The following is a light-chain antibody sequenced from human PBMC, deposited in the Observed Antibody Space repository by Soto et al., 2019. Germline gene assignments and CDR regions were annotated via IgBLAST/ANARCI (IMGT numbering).Light chain of an antibody. J-gene: IGKJ1*01. CDR1: QSISSW. CDR3: QQYKSYSRT. CDR2: DAS. Sequence: DIQMTQSPSTLSASVGDRVTITCRASQSISSWLAWYQQKPGKAPKLLIYDASSLESGVPSRFSGSGSGTEFTRTISSLQPDDFATYYCQQYKSYSRTFGQGTNVEIK. V-gene: IGKV1-5*01.